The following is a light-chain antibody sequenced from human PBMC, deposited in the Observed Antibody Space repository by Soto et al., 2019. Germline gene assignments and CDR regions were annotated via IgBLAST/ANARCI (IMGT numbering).Light chain of an antibody. CDR3: QHYNNGPLLT. Sequence: EIVMTQSPATLSLSPGERATLSCRASQSVSSNLAWYQHKPGQAPRVLIYGASTRATGIPARFSGSGSGTELALTISRLQSEDFAVFYCQHYNNGPLLTFGGETKVEIK. J-gene: IGKJ4*01. V-gene: IGKV3-15*01. CDR1: QSVSSN. CDR2: GAS.